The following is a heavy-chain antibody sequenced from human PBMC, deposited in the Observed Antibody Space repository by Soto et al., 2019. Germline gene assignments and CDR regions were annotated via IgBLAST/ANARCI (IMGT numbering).Heavy chain of an antibody. D-gene: IGHD5-12*01. CDR1: GGSISTYY. Sequence: QLQLQESGPGLVKPLETLSLTCTVSGGSISTYYWNWIRQPPGKGLEWIGDIYYSGRTNYNPSLKSRVAISVDMSKNQFSLNLSSVTPADTAVYYCARGRGYSGQRRGWFDPWGQGTLVTVSS. J-gene: IGHJ5*02. V-gene: IGHV4-59*01. CDR3: ARGRGYSGQRRGWFDP. CDR2: IYYSGRT.